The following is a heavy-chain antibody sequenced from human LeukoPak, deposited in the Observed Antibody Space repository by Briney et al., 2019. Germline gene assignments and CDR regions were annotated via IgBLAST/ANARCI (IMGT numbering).Heavy chain of an antibody. CDR2: IYYSGST. Sequence: SQTLSLTCTVSGGSISNTGYYWSWIRQRPGKGLEWIGYIYYSGSTYYNPSLKSRVTISVDTSKNQFSMRLTSVTAADTAVYYCARDRSGYPYWGQGTLVTVSS. J-gene: IGHJ4*02. CDR3: ARDRSGYPY. D-gene: IGHD3-22*01. V-gene: IGHV4-31*03. CDR1: GGSISNTGYY.